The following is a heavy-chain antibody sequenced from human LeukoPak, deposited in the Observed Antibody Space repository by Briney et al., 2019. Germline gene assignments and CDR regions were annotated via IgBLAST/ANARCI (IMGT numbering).Heavy chain of an antibody. D-gene: IGHD2-2*01. Sequence: ASVKVSCKASGYTFTDYYLHWVRQAPGQGFEWMGWINPNSSDTNYAQKFQGRVTMTRDTSISTAHMEMSRLRSDDTAVYYCARANFLYCSSTTCLFDYWGQGTLVTVPS. CDR1: GYTFTDYY. CDR3: ARANFLYCSSTTCLFDY. V-gene: IGHV1-2*02. CDR2: INPNSSDT. J-gene: IGHJ4*02.